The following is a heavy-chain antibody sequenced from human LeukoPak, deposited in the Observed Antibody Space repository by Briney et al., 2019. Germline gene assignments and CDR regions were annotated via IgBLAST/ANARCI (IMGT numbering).Heavy chain of an antibody. CDR3: ARERIANQIEYYYYYYYMDV. CDR2: IYTSGST. D-gene: IGHD6-13*01. J-gene: IGHJ6*03. CDR1: GGSISSGSYY. Sequence: SETLSLTCAVYGGSISSGSYYWSWIRQPAGKGLEWIGRIYTSGSTNYNPSLKSRVTISVDTSKNQFSLKLSSVTAADTAVYYCARERIANQIEYYYYYYYMDVWGKGTTVTVSS. V-gene: IGHV4-61*02.